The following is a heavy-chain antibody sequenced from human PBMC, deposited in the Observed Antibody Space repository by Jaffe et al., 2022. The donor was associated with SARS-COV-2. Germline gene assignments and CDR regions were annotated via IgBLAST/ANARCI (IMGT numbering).Heavy chain of an antibody. CDR1: GFSFVNAW. J-gene: IGHJ6*02. D-gene: IGHD4-17*01. Sequence: EVQLVESGGGLVKPGGSRRLSCAASGFSFVNAWMSWVRQAPGKGLEWVGRIKSKSEGETVDYAAPVKGRFTISRDDSKNTVFLQMSSLKIEDTGVYYCAHYSDYEGPSDYYYGMDVWGHGTTVTVSS. V-gene: IGHV3-15*01. CDR2: IKSKSEGETV. CDR3: AHYSDYEGPSDYYYGMDV.